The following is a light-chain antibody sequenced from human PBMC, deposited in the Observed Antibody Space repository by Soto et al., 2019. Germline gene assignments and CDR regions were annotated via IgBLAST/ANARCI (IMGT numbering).Light chain of an antibody. CDR2: DTS. CDR1: QSISNK. CDR3: QQYNNWPRT. J-gene: IGKJ1*01. Sequence: EIVMKHSPATLSVSPCERATLSCRVSQSISNKLAWYQQKPGQPPRLLIYDTSTRATGIPARFSGRGSGTDFTLTIRRLEPEDFAVYYCQQYNNWPRTFGQGTKVDI. V-gene: IGKV3-15*01.